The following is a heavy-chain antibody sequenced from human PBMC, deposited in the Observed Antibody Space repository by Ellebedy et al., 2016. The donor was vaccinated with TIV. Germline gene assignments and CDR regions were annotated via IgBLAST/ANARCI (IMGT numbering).Heavy chain of an antibody. CDR1: GFTFSSYG. CDR3: ARDRKPQLVYGYRYYYYYMDV. Sequence: GESLKISCAASGFTFSSYGMHWVRQAPGKGLEWVAVIWYDGSNKYYADSVKGRFTISRDNSKNTLYLQMNSLRAEDTAVYYCARDRKPQLVYGYRYYYYYMDVWGKGTTVTVSS. J-gene: IGHJ6*03. D-gene: IGHD6-13*01. V-gene: IGHV3-33*01. CDR2: IWYDGSNK.